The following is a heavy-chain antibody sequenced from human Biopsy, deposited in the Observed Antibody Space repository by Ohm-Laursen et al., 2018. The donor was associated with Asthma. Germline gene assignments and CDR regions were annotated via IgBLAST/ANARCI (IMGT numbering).Heavy chain of an antibody. CDR1: GGTFNTYV. J-gene: IGHJ4*02. CDR3: ARKAGSCISRTCYSLDF. V-gene: IGHV1-69*01. Sequence: SSVKVSCKSLGGTFNTYVIGWVRQAPGQGLEWMGGINSDFGTTTYPQKFQDRATITADDSTSTVYMELSSLRSEDTAVYYCARKAGSCISRTCYSLDFWGQGTLVTVSS. CDR2: INSDFGTT. D-gene: IGHD2-2*01.